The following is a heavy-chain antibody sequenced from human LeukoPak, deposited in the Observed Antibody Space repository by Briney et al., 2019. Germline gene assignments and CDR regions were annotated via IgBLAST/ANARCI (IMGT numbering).Heavy chain of an antibody. Sequence: PSETLSLTCTVSGGSISSYYWSWIRQPPGKGLEWIGYIYSSGSTNYNPSLKSRVTISVDTSKNQFSLKLSSVTAADTAVYYCASKSGEMAAGWYFDLWGRGTLVTVSS. V-gene: IGHV4-59*01. CDR3: ASKSGEMAAGWYFDL. CDR1: GGSISSYY. J-gene: IGHJ2*01. D-gene: IGHD5-24*01. CDR2: IYSSGST.